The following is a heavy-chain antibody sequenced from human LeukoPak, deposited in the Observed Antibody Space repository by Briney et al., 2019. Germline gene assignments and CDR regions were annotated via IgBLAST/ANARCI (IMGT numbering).Heavy chain of an antibody. CDR2: MNPNSGGT. CDR3: ARNKEAKSLDN. V-gene: IGHV1-2*02. J-gene: IGHJ4*02. CDR1: GYTFTSYG. Sequence: ASVKVSCKASGYTFTSYGISWVRQAPGQGLEWMAWMNPNSGGTSYAQKFQGRVTLTRDTSISTAYMELSRLRFDDTAVYYCARNKEAKSLDNWGQGTLVTVSS.